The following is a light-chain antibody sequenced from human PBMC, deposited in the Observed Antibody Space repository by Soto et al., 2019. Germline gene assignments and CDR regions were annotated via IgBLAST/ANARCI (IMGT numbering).Light chain of an antibody. Sequence: QSVLTQPASVSGSPGQSITISCTGTSSDVGSYNYVSWYQQHPGKAPKLMIYDVGKRPSGVPDRSSGSKSGNTASLTISGLQAEDEADYYCCSYAGSYSYVFGTGTKVTV. CDR3: CSYAGSYSYV. CDR2: DVG. CDR1: SSDVGSYNY. J-gene: IGLJ1*01. V-gene: IGLV2-11*01.